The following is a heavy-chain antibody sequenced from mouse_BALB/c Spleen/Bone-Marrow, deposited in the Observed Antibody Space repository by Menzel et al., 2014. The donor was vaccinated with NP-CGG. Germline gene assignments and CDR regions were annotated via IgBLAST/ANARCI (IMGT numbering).Heavy chain of an antibody. CDR1: GFDFSRYW. D-gene: IGHD1-1*01. CDR2: INPDSRTI. Sequence: DVKLQESGGGPVQPGGSLKLSCAASGFDFSRYWMSWVRQAPGKGLEWIGEINPDSRTINYSPSLKDKFIISRDNAKNTLYLRLNKVRSEDTALYYCARPDYYGYLNYWGQGTTLTVSS. J-gene: IGHJ2*01. V-gene: IGHV4-1*02. CDR3: ARPDYYGYLNY.